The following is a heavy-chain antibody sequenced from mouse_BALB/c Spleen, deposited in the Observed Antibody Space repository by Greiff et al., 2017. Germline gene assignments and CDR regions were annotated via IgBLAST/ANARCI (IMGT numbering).Heavy chain of an antibody. Sequence: VQLQQSGAELARPGASVKLSCKASGYTFTSYWMQWVKQRPGQGLEWIGAIYPGDGDTRYTQKFKGKATLTADKSSSTAYMQLSSLASEDSSVYYCAYGNYYCDYWGQGTTLTVSS. V-gene: IGHV1-87*01. J-gene: IGHJ2*01. CDR2: IYPGDGDT. D-gene: IGHD2-1*01. CDR1: GYTFTSYW. CDR3: AYGNYYCDY.